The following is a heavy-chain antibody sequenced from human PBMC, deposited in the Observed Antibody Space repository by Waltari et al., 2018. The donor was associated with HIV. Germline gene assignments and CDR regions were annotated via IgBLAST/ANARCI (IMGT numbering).Heavy chain of an antibody. J-gene: IGHJ5*02. Sequence: QVHLVQSGPEVKMPGASMKVSCKAPGYMFTGPYIHWLRQAPGQGLEWMGWINPISSGTNYAQTLQGRVTMTRDASINTVYMELKSLRYDDTAMYYCARESGYQLVRWLDPWGQGTRVTVSS. D-gene: IGHD2-2*01. CDR3: ARESGYQLVRWLDP. CDR1: GYMFTGPY. V-gene: IGHV1-2*02. CDR2: INPISSGT.